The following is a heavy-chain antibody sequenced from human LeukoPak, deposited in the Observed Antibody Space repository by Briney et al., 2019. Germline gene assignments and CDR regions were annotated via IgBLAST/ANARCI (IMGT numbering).Heavy chain of an antibody. D-gene: IGHD5-18*01. J-gene: IGHJ4*02. V-gene: IGHV3-48*04. CDR1: GFTFSSYS. CDR3: ARAPLWAAMASDY. Sequence: GGSLRLSCAASGFTFSSYSMNWVRQAPGKGLEWVSYISSSSSTIYYADSVKGRFTISRDNAKNSLYLQMNSLRAEDTAVYYCARAPLWAAMASDYWGQGTLVTVSS. CDR2: ISSSSSTI.